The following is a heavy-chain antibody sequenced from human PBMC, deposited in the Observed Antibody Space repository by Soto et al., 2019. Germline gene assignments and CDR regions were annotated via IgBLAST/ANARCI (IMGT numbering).Heavy chain of an antibody. CDR2: ISYDGSNK. V-gene: IGHV3-30*04. J-gene: IGHJ6*02. Sequence: GGSLRLSCAASGFTFSSYAMHWVRQAPGKGLEWVAVISYDGSNKYYADSVKGRFTISRDNSKNTLYLQMNSLRAEDTAVYYCARVSVVYYYYGMDVWGQGTTVTVSS. D-gene: IGHD2-15*01. CDR1: GFTFSSYA. CDR3: ARVSVVYYYYGMDV.